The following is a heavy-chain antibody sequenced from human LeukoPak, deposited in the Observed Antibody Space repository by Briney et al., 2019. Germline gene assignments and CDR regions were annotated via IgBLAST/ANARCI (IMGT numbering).Heavy chain of an antibody. J-gene: IGHJ6*03. CDR2: IRAYNGNT. Sequence: ASVKVSCKASGYTFTSYGISWVRQAPGQGLEWMGWIRAYNGNTDYAQKLQDRVTVTTDTSTSTAYMELRSLRSDDTAVYYCARVVVPAAMGYYYYMDVWGKGTTVTVSS. D-gene: IGHD2-2*01. CDR1: GYTFTSYG. CDR3: ARVVVPAAMGYYYYMDV. V-gene: IGHV1-18*01.